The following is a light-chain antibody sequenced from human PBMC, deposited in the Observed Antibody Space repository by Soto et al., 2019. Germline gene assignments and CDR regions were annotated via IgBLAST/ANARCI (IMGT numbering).Light chain of an antibody. J-gene: IGKJ4*01. CDR1: QSITNY. V-gene: IGKV1-39*01. CDR2: TAS. CDR3: QQSYTTPLT. Sequence: DIQMTQSPSSLSASVGDRVTITCRASQSITNYINWYQLKPGKAPRLLIYTASSLQSGVPSRFSGGGSGTHFTLIISSLQPEDSATYYCQQSYTTPLTFGGGTKVEIK.